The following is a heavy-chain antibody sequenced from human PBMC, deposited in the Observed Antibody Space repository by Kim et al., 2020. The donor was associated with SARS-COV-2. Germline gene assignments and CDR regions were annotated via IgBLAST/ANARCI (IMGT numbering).Heavy chain of an antibody. V-gene: IGHV4-31*03. CDR3: ARRTTVTTYYYYYGMDS. Sequence: SETLSLTCTVSGGSISSGGYYWGWVRQHPGKGLEWIGCIYYSGSTYYNPSLKSRVTISVDTSKNQFSLKLSSVTAADTAVYYCARRTTVTTYYYYYGMDSWGQGTTVTVSS. J-gene: IGHJ6*02. CDR2: IYYSGST. CDR1: GGSISSGGYY. D-gene: IGHD4-4*01.